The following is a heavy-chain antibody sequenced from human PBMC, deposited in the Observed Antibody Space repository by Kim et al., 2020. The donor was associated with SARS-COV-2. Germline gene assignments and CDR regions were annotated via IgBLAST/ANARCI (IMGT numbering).Heavy chain of an antibody. J-gene: IGHJ4*02. Sequence: TYADSAKCRFTISRDNASNTLYLQMNSLRVGDTAVYYCARSSGGSIWYGDWGQGTLVTVSS. D-gene: IGHD6-13*01. V-gene: IGHV3-74*03. CDR3: ARSSGGSIWYGD.